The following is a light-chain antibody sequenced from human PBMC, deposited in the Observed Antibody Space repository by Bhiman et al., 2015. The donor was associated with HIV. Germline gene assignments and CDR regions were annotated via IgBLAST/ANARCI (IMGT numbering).Light chain of an antibody. Sequence: QSALTQPASVSGSPGQSITISCTGTGSDVGGYNHVSWYQQHPGKAPKLMIYDVLYRPHGVPSRFSGSKSENTASLTISGLQADDEGEYFCASYTGQTTVVFGTGTMVTVL. J-gene: IGLJ1*01. CDR1: GSDVGGYNH. V-gene: IGLV2-14*03. CDR3: ASYTGQTTVV. CDR2: DVL.